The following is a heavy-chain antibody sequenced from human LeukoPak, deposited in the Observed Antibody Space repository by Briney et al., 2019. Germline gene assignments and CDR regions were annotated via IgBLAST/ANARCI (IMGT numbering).Heavy chain of an antibody. D-gene: IGHD5-12*01. CDR3: ARDPAIVATIYDY. Sequence: GGSLRLSCAASGFTFSSYSMNWVRQAPGKGLEWVSSISSSSSYIYYADSVKGRFTISRDNAKSSLYLQMNSLRAEDTAVYYCARDPAIVATIYDYWGQGTLVTVSS. CDR2: ISSSSSYI. V-gene: IGHV3-21*01. J-gene: IGHJ4*02. CDR1: GFTFSSYS.